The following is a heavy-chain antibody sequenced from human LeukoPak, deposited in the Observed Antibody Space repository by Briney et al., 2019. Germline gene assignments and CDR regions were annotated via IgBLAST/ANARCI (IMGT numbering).Heavy chain of an antibody. CDR3: ARLRYYYGSGVMDV. V-gene: IGHV4-34*01. J-gene: IGHJ6*03. CDR1: GGSFSGYY. CDR2: INHSGST. Sequence: PSETLSLTCAVYGGSFSGYYWSWIRQPPGKGLEWIGEINHSGSTNYNPSLKSRVTISVDTSKNQFSLKLSSVTAADTAVYYCARLRYYYGSGVMDVWGKGTTVTVSS. D-gene: IGHD3-10*01.